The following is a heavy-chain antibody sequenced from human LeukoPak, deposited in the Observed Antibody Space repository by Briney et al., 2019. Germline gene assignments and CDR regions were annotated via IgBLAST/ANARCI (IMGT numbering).Heavy chain of an antibody. Sequence: PSETLSLTCSVSGGSITNYYWNWIRQSPGKGLEWIGDVYHNGYINYNPSVKSRIAMSVDTSRMQFSLRLTSVTAADTAVYYCARAPEYTGSYPDVFDVWGQGILVTVSS. J-gene: IGHJ3*01. V-gene: IGHV4-59*01. CDR1: GGSITNYY. D-gene: IGHD5-12*01. CDR2: VYHNGYI. CDR3: ARAPEYTGSYPDVFDV.